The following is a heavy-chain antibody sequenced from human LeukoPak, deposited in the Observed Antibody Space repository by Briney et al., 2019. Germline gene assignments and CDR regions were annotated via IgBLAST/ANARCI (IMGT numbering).Heavy chain of an antibody. CDR2: IIPIFGIA. Sequence: SVKVSCKASGGTFSSYAISWVRRAPGQGLEWMGRIIPIFGIANYAQKFQGRVTITADKSTSTAYMELSSLRSEDTAVYYCASTYSGSYGENAFDIWGQGTMVTVSS. D-gene: IGHD1-26*01. J-gene: IGHJ3*02. CDR1: GGTFSSYA. CDR3: ASTYSGSYGENAFDI. V-gene: IGHV1-69*04.